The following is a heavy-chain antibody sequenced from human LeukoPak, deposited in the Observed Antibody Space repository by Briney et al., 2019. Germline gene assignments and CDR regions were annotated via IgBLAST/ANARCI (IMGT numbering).Heavy chain of an antibody. CDR2: ISYGGSNK. CDR1: GFTFSSYG. Sequence: GRSLRLSCAASGFTFSSYGMHWVRQAPGKGLEWVAVISYGGSNKYYADSVKCRFTISRDNSKNTLYLQMNSLRAEDTAVYYCAKDVGWNYPYYLDYCGQGTLGTVSS. V-gene: IGHV3-30*18. J-gene: IGHJ4*02. CDR3: AKDVGWNYPYYLDY. D-gene: IGHD1-7*01.